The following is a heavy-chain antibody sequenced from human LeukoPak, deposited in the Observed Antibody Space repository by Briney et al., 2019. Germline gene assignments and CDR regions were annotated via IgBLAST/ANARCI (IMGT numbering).Heavy chain of an antibody. V-gene: IGHV1-69*13. J-gene: IGHJ2*01. D-gene: IGHD6-19*01. CDR1: GGTFSSYA. CDR2: IIPIFGTA. CDR3: ARRGWLVRDWYFDL. Sequence: GASVKVSCKASGGTFSSYAISWVRQAPGQGLEWMGGIIPIFGTANYAQKFQGRVTITADESTSTAYMELSSLRSEDTAVYYCARRGWLVRDWYFDLWGRGTLVTVSS.